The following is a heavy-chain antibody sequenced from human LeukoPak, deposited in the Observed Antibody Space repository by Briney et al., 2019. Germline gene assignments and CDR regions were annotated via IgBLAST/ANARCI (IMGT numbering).Heavy chain of an antibody. CDR2: FDPEDGET. V-gene: IGHV1-24*01. CDR1: GYTLTELS. CDR3: ATAGSGRPDAFDI. D-gene: IGHD3-10*01. J-gene: IGHJ3*02. Sequence: ASVKVSCKVSGYTLTELSMHWVRQAPGKWLEWMGGFDPEDGETIYAQKFQGRVTMTEDTSTDTAYMELSSLRSEDTAVYYCATAGSGRPDAFDIWGQGTMVTVSS.